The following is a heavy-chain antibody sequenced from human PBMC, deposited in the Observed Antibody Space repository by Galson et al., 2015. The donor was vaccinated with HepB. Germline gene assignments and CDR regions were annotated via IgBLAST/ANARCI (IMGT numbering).Heavy chain of an antibody. CDR3: AKDPYSNYFNWFDP. D-gene: IGHD4-11*01. Sequence: SLRLSCAASTFIFSTYSMNWVRQAPGRGLEWVSGTSGKGDATYYADSVKGRFTISRDNSKNTLYLQMNSLRADDTAVYYCAKDPYSNYFNWFDPWGHGTLVTVSS. J-gene: IGHJ5*02. CDR2: TSGKGDAT. V-gene: IGHV3-23*01. CDR1: TFIFSTYS.